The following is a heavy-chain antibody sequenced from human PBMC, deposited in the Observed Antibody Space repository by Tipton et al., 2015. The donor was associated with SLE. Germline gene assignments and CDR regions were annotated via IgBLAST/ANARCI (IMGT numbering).Heavy chain of an antibody. D-gene: IGHD3-10*01. Sequence: TLSLTCAVYGGSFSGYYWSWIRQPPGKGLEWIGEINHSGSTNYNPSLKSRVTISVDTSKNQFSLKLSSVTAADTAVYYCARGPRGSPYYFDYWGRGTLVTVSS. V-gene: IGHV4-34*01. J-gene: IGHJ4*02. CDR3: ARGPRGSPYYFDY. CDR2: INHSGST. CDR1: GGSFSGYY.